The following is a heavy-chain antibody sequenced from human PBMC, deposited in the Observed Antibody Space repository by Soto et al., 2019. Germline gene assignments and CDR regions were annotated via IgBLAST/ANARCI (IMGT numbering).Heavy chain of an antibody. J-gene: IGHJ6*02. Sequence: QVQLVESGGGVVQPGRSLRLSCAASGFTFSSYGMHWVRQAPGKGLEWVAVISYDGSNKYYADSVKGRFTISRDNSKNPLYLQMNSLRAEYTGVYYCEKDARLRIPYYGMDVWGQGTTVTVSS. D-gene: IGHD4-17*01. CDR1: GFTFSSYG. CDR3: EKDARLRIPYYGMDV. V-gene: IGHV3-30*18. CDR2: ISYDGSNK.